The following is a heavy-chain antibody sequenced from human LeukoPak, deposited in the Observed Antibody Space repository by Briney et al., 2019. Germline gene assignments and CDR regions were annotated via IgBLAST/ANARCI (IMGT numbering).Heavy chain of an antibody. V-gene: IGHV3-23*01. CDR3: AKSFQYYYDSSGYLYFQH. J-gene: IGHJ1*01. CDR2: ISGSGGST. D-gene: IGHD3-22*01. CDR1: GFTFSSYA. Sequence: PGGSLRLSCAASGFTFSSYAMSWVRQAPGKGLKWVSAISGSGGSTYYADSVKGRFTISRDNSKNTLYLQMNSLRAEDTAVYYCAKSFQYYYDSSGYLYFQHWGQGTLVTVSS.